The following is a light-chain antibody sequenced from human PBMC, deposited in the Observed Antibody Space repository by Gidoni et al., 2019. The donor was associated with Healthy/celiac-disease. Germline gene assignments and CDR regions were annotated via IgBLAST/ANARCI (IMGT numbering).Light chain of an antibody. CDR2: DVS. Sequence: QSALTQPASVSGSPGQSITISCTGTSSDVGGYNYVSWYQQHPGKAPKLMIYDVSNRPSGVSNRFSGSKSGNTASLTISGLQAEDEADYYCSSYTSIVVFGGGTKLIVL. CDR1: SSDVGGYNY. J-gene: IGLJ2*01. CDR3: SSYTSIVV. V-gene: IGLV2-14*03.